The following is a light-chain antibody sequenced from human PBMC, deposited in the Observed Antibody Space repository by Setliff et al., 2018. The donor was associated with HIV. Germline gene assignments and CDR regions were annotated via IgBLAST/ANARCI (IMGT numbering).Light chain of an antibody. CDR2: DVN. J-gene: IGLJ1*01. CDR1: SSDVGGYNY. V-gene: IGLV2-11*01. CDR3: ASHRDTNTLEV. Sequence: QSALTQPRSVSGSPGQSVTISCTGTSSDVGGYNYVSWYQQHPGKAPKLMIYDVNKRPSGVPDRFSGSKSGNTASLTISGLQPEDEADYYCASHRDTNTLEVFGTGTKVTVL.